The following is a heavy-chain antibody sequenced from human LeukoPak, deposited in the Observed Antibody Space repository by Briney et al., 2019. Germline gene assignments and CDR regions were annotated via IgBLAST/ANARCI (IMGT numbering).Heavy chain of an antibody. CDR2: IIPIFGTA. D-gene: IGHD6-13*01. CDR1: GGTFSSYA. V-gene: IGHV1-69*05. Sequence: SVKVSCKASGGTFSSYAISWVRQAPGQGLEWMGRIIPIFGTANYAQKFQGRVTITTDESTSTAYMELSSLRSEDMAVYYCAREVAAAGTRAFDIWGQGTMVTVSS. CDR3: AREVAAAGTRAFDI. J-gene: IGHJ3*02.